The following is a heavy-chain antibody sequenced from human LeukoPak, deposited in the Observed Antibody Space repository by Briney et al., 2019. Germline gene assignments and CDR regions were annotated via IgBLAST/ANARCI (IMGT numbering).Heavy chain of an antibody. Sequence: ASVKVSCKASGYTFTSYYMHWVRQAPGQGLEWMGIINPSGGSTSYAQKFQGRVTMTRDTSTSTVYMELSSLRSEDTAVYYCTRDIAVAGIAVINSEPSSGMDVWGQGTTVTVSS. J-gene: IGHJ6*02. CDR2: INPSGGST. CDR1: GYTFTSYY. V-gene: IGHV1-46*01. CDR3: TRDIAVAGIAVINSEPSSGMDV. D-gene: IGHD6-19*01.